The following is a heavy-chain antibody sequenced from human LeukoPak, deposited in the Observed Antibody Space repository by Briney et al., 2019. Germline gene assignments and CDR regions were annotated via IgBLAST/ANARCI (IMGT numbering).Heavy chain of an antibody. CDR3: ARLAALYDSSTYYFDY. J-gene: IGHJ4*02. Sequence: SETLSLTCAVYGGSFSGYYWSWIRQPPGKGLEWIGEINHSGSTNYNPSLKSRVTISVDTSKIQFSLKLSSVTAADTAVYHCARLAALYDSSTYYFDYWGQGTLVTVSS. CDR2: INHSGST. D-gene: IGHD3-22*01. CDR1: GGSFSGYY. V-gene: IGHV4-34*01.